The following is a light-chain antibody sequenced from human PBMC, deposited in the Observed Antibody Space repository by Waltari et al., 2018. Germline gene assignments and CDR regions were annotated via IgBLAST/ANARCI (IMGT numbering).Light chain of an antibody. J-gene: IGLJ2*01. V-gene: IGLV2-23*02. Sequence: QSALSQPASVSGSPGQSITTSCSAPSRHIWSHNLVSCYQQHPGKAPKLMIYEVSKRPSGVSNRFSGSKSGNTASLTISGLQAEDEADYYCCSYAGSSTLVFGGGTKLTVL. CDR3: CSYAGSSTLV. CDR1: SRHIWSHNL. CDR2: EVS.